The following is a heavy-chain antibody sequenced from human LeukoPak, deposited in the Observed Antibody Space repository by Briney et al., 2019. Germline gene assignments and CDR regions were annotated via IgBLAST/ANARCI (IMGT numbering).Heavy chain of an antibody. CDR2: INHSGST. V-gene: IGHV4-34*01. CDR3: ARHNDNDGLAY. J-gene: IGHJ4*02. Sequence: SETLSLTCAVYGGSFSDYYWSWIRQPPGKGLEWIGEINHSGSTNYNPSLKSRVTISVDTSKNQFSLKLSSVTAADTAVYYCARHNDNDGLAYWGQGTLVTVSS. D-gene: IGHD3-10*01. CDR1: GGSFSDYY.